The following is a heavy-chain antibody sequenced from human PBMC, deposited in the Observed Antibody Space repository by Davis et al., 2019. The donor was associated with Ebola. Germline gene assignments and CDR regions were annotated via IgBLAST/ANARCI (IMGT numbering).Heavy chain of an antibody. CDR1: GGTFSSYA. D-gene: IGHD6-13*01. CDR3: ARDGTIAADDAFDI. Sequence: SVKVSCKASGGTFSSYAISWVRQAPGQGLEWMGGIIPIFGTANYEQKFQGRVTITADKSTSTAYMELSRLSSEDTAVYYCARDGTIAADDAFDIWGQGTMVTVSS. CDR2: IIPIFGTA. V-gene: IGHV1-69*06. J-gene: IGHJ3*02.